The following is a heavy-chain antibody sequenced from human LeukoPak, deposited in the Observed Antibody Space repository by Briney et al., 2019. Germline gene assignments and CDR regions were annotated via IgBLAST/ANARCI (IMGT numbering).Heavy chain of an antibody. V-gene: IGHV3-21*01. J-gene: IGHJ3*02. CDR3: ARDRIVVVTAPWDDAFDI. D-gene: IGHD2-21*02. CDR1: GFTFSSYG. Sequence: GGSLRLSCAASGFTFSSYGMHWVRQAPGKGLEWVSSISSSSSYIYYADSVKGRFTISRDNAKNSLYLQMNSLRAEDTAVYYCARDRIVVVTAPWDDAFDIWGQGTMVTVSS. CDR2: ISSSSSYI.